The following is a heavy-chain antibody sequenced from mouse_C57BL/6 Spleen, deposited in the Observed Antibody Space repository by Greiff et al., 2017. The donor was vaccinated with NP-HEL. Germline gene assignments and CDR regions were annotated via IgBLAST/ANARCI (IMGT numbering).Heavy chain of an antibody. V-gene: IGHV1-39*01. J-gene: IGHJ1*03. CDR1: GYSFTDYS. Sequence: VQLKQSGPELVKPGASVKISCKASGYSFTDYSMNWVKQSNGKSLEWIGVINPNYGTTSYNQKFKGKATLTVDQSSSTAYMQLNSLTSEDSAVYYCARKGVITTVVEGGYFDVWGTGTTVTVSS. D-gene: IGHD1-1*01. CDR2: INPNYGTT. CDR3: ARKGVITTVVEGGYFDV.